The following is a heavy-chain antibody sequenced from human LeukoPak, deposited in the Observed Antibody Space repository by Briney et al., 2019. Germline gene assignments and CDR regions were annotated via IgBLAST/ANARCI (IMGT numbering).Heavy chain of an antibody. D-gene: IGHD3-22*01. CDR2: MNPNSGNT. CDR1: GYTFTSYD. Sequence: ASVKVSCKASGYTFTSYDINWVRQATGQGLEWMGWMNPNSGNTGYAQKFQGRVTMTRNTSISTAYVELSSLRSEDTAVYYCARGRIVMYYDSSGYRLAFDIWGQGTMGTVSS. J-gene: IGHJ3*02. CDR3: ARGRIVMYYDSSGYRLAFDI. V-gene: IGHV1-8*01.